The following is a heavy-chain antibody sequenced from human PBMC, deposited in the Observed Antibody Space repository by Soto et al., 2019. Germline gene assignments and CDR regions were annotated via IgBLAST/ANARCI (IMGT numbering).Heavy chain of an antibody. CDR1: GFTFSSYS. V-gene: IGHV3-21*01. Sequence: GGSLRLSCAASGFTFSSYSMNWVRQAPGKGLEWVSSISSSSSYIYYADSVKGRFTISRDNAKNSLYLQMNSLRAEDTAVYYCARGPHTYYDFWSGSIWFDPWGQGTLVTVS. D-gene: IGHD3-3*01. J-gene: IGHJ5*02. CDR3: ARGPHTYYDFWSGSIWFDP. CDR2: ISSSSSYI.